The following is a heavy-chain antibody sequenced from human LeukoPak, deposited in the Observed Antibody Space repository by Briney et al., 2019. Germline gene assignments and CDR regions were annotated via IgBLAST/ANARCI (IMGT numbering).Heavy chain of an antibody. CDR3: AKRGVVIRVFLVGFHKEAYYFDS. V-gene: IGHV3-23*01. CDR2: ISGSGCKT. Sequence: QAGGSLRLSCAVSGITLSNYGISWVRQAPGKGLEWVAGISGSGCKTNYADPAKGRFTISRDNTTNTLYLQMNSLSAEDTAVYFCAKRGVVIRVFLVGFHKEAYYFDSWGQGALVTVSS. D-gene: IGHD3-10*01. CDR1: GITLSNYG. J-gene: IGHJ4*02.